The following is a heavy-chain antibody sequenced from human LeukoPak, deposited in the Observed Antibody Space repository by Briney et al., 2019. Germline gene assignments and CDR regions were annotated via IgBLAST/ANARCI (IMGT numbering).Heavy chain of an antibody. V-gene: IGHV4-59*12. Sequence: PSETLSLTCTVSGDSINTYYWSWIRQPPGKGLEWIGYIYYSVISDYNPSLKSRVTVSVDTSKNQFSLKLSSVTAADTAFYYCARRGLYYYDSSGYYPFDYWGQGTLVTVSS. CDR2: IYYSVIS. J-gene: IGHJ4*02. D-gene: IGHD3-22*01. CDR3: ARRGLYYYDSSGYYPFDY. CDR1: GDSINTYY.